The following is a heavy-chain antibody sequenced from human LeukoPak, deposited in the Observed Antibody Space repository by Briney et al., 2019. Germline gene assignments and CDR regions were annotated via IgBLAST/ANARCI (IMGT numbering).Heavy chain of an antibody. CDR1: GFTFSGSA. V-gene: IGHV3-73*01. J-gene: IGHJ3*02. D-gene: IGHD3-22*01. Sequence: GGSLRLSCAASGFTFSGSAMHWVRQASGKGLEWVGRIRSKANSYATAYVASVKGRFTISRDDSKNTAYLQMNSLRAEDTAVYYCANIAVVVTPDHAFDIWGQGTMVTVSS. CDR3: ANIAVVVTPDHAFDI. CDR2: IRSKANSYAT.